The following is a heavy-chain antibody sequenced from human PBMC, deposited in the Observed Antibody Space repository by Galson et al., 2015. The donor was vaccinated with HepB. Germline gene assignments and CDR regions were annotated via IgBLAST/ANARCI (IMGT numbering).Heavy chain of an antibody. Sequence: SLRLSCAASGFTFSGSAMHWVRQASGKGLEWVGRIRSKANSYATAYAASVKGRFTISSDDSKNTAYLQMNSLKTEDTAVYYCTRLGYCSGGSCPWGQGTLVTVSS. D-gene: IGHD2-15*01. V-gene: IGHV3-73*01. J-gene: IGHJ5*02. CDR1: GFTFSGSA. CDR2: IRSKANSYAT. CDR3: TRLGYCSGGSCP.